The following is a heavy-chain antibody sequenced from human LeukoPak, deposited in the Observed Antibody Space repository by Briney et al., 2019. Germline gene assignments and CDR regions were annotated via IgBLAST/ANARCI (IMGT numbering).Heavy chain of an antibody. CDR1: GFTFSSYS. D-gene: IGHD3-22*01. CDR2: SSSSSSSI. J-gene: IGHJ3*02. CDR3: ARKGYYSQAFDM. V-gene: IGHV3-48*01. Sequence: PGGSLRLSCAASGFTFSSYSMNWVRQAPGKGLEWVSDSYSSSSSSSIYYADSVKGRFTISRDNAKNSLYLQMNSLRAEDTAVYYCARKGYYSQAFDMWGQGTMVTVSS.